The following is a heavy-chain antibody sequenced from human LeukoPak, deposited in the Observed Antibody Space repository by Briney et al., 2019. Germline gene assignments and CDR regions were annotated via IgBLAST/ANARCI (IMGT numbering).Heavy chain of an antibody. D-gene: IGHD2-2*01. CDR1: GFTFSSYG. CDR3: ARDPRCSSTSCYGVDYFDY. CDR2: IWYDGSNK. V-gene: IGHV3-33*01. Sequence: RGRSLRLSCAASGFTFSSYGMHWVRQAPGKGLEWVAVIWYDGSNKYYADSVKGRFTISRDNSKNTLYLQMNSLRAEDTAVYYCARDPRCSSTSCYGVDYFDYWGQGTLVTVSS. J-gene: IGHJ4*02.